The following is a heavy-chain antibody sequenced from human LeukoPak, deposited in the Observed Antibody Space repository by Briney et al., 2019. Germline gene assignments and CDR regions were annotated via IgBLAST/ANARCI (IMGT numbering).Heavy chain of an antibody. CDR2: IPGHTDAT. D-gene: IGHD2-15*01. J-gene: IGHJ6*03. CDR3: ARAGYCSGGSCYPYYYYYYMDV. CDR1: GYTFTSYA. V-gene: IGHV1-18*01. Sequence: ASVKVSCKASGYTFTSYAISWVRQAPGQRLAWMGWIPGHTDATNYAQRLQGRVTMTTDTSTSTAYMELRSLRSDDTAVYYCARAGYCSGGSCYPYYYYYYMDVWGKGTTVTVSS.